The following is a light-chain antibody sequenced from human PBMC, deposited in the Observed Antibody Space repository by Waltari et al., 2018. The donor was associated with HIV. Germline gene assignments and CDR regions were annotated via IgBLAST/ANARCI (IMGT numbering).Light chain of an antibody. V-gene: IGLV3-19*01. CDR3: DSRDSNDKQHV. J-gene: IGLJ1*01. CDR1: SLRKYS. Sequence: SSELTQDPAVSVALGQTVRITCRGDSLRKYSANWYKQKPEQAPVVVMYGRDNRPAGIPDRFSGSSSGNTGSLTITGAQAEDEADYYCDSRDSNDKQHVFGTGTKVTV. CDR2: GRD.